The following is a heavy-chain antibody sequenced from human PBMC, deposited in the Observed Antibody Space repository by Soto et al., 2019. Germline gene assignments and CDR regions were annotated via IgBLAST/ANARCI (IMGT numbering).Heavy chain of an antibody. CDR1: GGTFSSYA. D-gene: IGHD3-10*01. J-gene: IGHJ4*02. CDR3: GREGGGETMVRGVMRY. CDR2: IIPIFGTA. Sequence: QVQLVQSGAEVKKPGSSVKVSCKASGGTFSSYAISWVRQAPGQGLEWMGGIIPIFGTANYAQKFQGRVTITADESTSTAYMELSSLRSEDTAVYYCGREGGGETMVRGVMRYWGQGTLVTVSS. V-gene: IGHV1-69*01.